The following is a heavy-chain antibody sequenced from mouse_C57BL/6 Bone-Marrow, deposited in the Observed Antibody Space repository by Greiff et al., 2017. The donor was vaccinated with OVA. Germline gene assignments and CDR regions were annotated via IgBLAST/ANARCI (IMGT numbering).Heavy chain of an antibody. D-gene: IGHD4-1*01. CDR1: GYTFTSYG. Sequence: VHLVESGAELARPGASVKLSCKASGYTFTSYGISWVKQRTGQGLEWIGEIYPRSGNTYYNEKFKGKATLTADKSSSTAYMELRSLTSEDSAVYFGARSNGGFSAWFAYWGQGTLVTVSA. CDR2: IYPRSGNT. CDR3: ARSNGGFSAWFAY. V-gene: IGHV1-81*01. J-gene: IGHJ3*01.